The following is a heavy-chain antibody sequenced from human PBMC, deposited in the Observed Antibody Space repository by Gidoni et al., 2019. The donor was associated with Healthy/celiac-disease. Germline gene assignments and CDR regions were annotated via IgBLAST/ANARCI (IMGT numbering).Heavy chain of an antibody. J-gene: IGHJ4*02. D-gene: IGHD2-2*02. Sequence: QVQLQESGPGLVKPSETLSLTCAVSGGSISSSTWWSWVRQPPGKGLEWIGEIYHSGSTNYNPSLKSRGTISVDKSKNQFSLKLSSVTAADTAVYYCARAGCSSTSCYTDHFDYWGQGTLVTVSS. CDR3: ARAGCSSTSCYTDHFDY. CDR1: GGSISSSTW. V-gene: IGHV4-4*02. CDR2: IYHSGST.